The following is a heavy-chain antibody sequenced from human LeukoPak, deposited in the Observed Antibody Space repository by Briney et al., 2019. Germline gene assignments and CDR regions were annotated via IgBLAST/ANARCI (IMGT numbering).Heavy chain of an antibody. J-gene: IGHJ5*02. D-gene: IGHD2-2*01. V-gene: IGHV3-23*01. CDR3: ATGGCTTWFDP. CDR1: GFTFSSYS. Sequence: GSLRLSCAASGFTFSSYSMSWVRQSPGKGLEWVSNIRTNGRDTYYADAVKGRFTISRDNSKNTLYLEMNSLRAEDTAVYYCATGGCTTWFDPWGQGTLVTVSS. CDR2: IRTNGRDT.